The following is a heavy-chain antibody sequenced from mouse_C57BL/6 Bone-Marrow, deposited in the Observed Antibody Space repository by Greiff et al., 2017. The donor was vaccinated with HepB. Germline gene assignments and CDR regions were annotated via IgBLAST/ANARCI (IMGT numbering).Heavy chain of an antibody. J-gene: IGHJ3*01. CDR2: INPSSGYT. CDR3: ARKTGRAWFAY. Sequence: QVQLKQSGAELARPGASVKMSCKASGYTFTSYTMHWVKQRPGQGLEWIGYINPSSGYTKYNQKFKDKATLTADKSSSTAYMQLSSLTSEDSAVYYCARKTGRAWFAYWGQGTLVTVSA. V-gene: IGHV1-4*01. D-gene: IGHD3-1*01. CDR1: GYTFTSYT.